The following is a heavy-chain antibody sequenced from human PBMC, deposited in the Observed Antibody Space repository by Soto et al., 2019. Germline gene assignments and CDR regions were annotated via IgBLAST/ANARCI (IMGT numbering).Heavy chain of an antibody. D-gene: IGHD3-10*01. J-gene: IGHJ6*03. CDR2: INHSGST. Sequence: SETLSLSCAVYGGSFSGYYWSWIRQPPGKGLEWIGEINHSGSTNYNPSLKSRVTISVDTSKNQFSLKLSSVTAADTAVYYCARGRELLAQYYYYYYMDVWGKGTTVTVS. V-gene: IGHV4-34*01. CDR3: ARGRELLAQYYYYYYMDV. CDR1: GGSFSGYY.